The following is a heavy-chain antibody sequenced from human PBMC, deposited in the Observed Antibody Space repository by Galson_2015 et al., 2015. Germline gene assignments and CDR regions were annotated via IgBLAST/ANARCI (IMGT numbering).Heavy chain of an antibody. CDR1: GFTFSSYW. V-gene: IGHV3-74*01. J-gene: IGHJ6*02. CDR2: INSDGSST. CDR3: ARDTIFGVVNDYYYGMDV. D-gene: IGHD3-3*01. Sequence: SLRLSCAPSGFTFSSYWMHWVRHAPGKGLVWVSRINSDGSSTSYADSVKGRFTISRDNAKNTLYLQMNSLRAEDTAVYYCARDTIFGVVNDYYYGMDVWGQGTTVTVSS.